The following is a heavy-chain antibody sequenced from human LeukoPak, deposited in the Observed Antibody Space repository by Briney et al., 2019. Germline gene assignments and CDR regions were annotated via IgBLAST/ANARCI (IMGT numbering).Heavy chain of an antibody. CDR2: IYHSGST. V-gene: IGHV4-4*02. Sequence: SETLSLTCAVSGGSISSSNWCSWVRQPPGKGLELIGEIYHSGSTNYNPSLKSRVTISVDKSKNQFSLKLSSVTAADTAVYYCARGLNSCCRNIVVVSGTANWFDPWGQGTLVTVSS. CDR3: ARGLNSCCRNIVVVSGTANWFDP. D-gene: IGHD2-21*01. J-gene: IGHJ5*02. CDR1: GGSISSSNW.